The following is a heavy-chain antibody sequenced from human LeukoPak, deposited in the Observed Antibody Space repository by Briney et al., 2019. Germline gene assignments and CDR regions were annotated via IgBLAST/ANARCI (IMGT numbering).Heavy chain of an antibody. CDR1: GFTFSNYW. Sequence: GGSLRLSCVASGFTFSNYWMSWVRQAPGKGLEWVANTHGSEKYYVDSVKGRFTIPRDNAKNSLYLQMNSLRAEDTAMYYCARETPYGSLTFDYWGQGTLVTVSS. CDR2: THGSEK. D-gene: IGHD3-10*01. CDR3: ARETPYGSLTFDY. J-gene: IGHJ4*02. V-gene: IGHV3-7*03.